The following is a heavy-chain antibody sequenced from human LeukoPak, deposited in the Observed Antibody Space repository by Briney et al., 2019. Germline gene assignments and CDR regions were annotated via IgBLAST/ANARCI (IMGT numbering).Heavy chain of an antibody. CDR1: GFTFSSYG. CDR3: ATVVPAAYFDY. D-gene: IGHD2-2*01. CDR2: ISYDGSSK. Sequence: PGGSLRLSCAASGFTFSSYGMHWVRQAPGKGLEWVAVISYDGSSKYYADSVKGRFTISRDNSKNTLYLQMNSLRAEDTAVYYCATVVPAAYFDYWGQGTLVTVSS. J-gene: IGHJ4*02. V-gene: IGHV3-30*03.